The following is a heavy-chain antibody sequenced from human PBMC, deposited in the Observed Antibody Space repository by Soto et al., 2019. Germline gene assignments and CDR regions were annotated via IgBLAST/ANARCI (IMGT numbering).Heavy chain of an antibody. Sequence: QVQLQESGPGLVKPSGTLSLTCAVSGGSISSSNWWSWVRQPPGKGLEWIGEIYHSGSTNYNPSPKSRVTISADKSKNQFSLKLSSVTAADTAGYYCARQVVDYDFWGGYYGDWGQGTLVTVSS. CDR1: GGSISSSNW. CDR2: IYHSGST. D-gene: IGHD3-3*01. V-gene: IGHV4-4*02. CDR3: ARQVVDYDFWGGYYGD. J-gene: IGHJ4*02.